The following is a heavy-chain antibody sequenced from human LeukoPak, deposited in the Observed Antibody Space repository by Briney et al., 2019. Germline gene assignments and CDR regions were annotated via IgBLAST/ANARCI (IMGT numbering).Heavy chain of an antibody. CDR3: ARVLRLSTPWWCWFDP. D-gene: IGHD5-12*01. Sequence: ASETLSLTCTVSGGSISSGSYYWGWIRQPPGKGLEWIGRIYYSGSTYYNPSLKSRVTISVDTSKNQFSLKLSSVTAADTAVYYCARVLRLSTPWWCWFDPWGQGTLVTVSS. CDR1: GGSISSGSYY. CDR2: IYYSGST. J-gene: IGHJ5*02. V-gene: IGHV4-39*01.